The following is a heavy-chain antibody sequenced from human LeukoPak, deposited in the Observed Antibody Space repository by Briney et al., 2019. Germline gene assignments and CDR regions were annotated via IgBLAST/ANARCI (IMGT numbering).Heavy chain of an antibody. CDR1: GFTFNRYG. V-gene: IGHV3-23*01. J-gene: IGHJ4*02. Sequence: GGSLRLSCAASGFTFNRYGMSWVRQAPGKGLEWVSAISGSGGRIYYADSVKGRFTISRDNAKNTLYLQMNSLRAEDTAVYYCATITMVRGVEFDYWGQGTLVTVSS. D-gene: IGHD3-10*01. CDR3: ATITMVRGVEFDY. CDR2: ISGSGGRI.